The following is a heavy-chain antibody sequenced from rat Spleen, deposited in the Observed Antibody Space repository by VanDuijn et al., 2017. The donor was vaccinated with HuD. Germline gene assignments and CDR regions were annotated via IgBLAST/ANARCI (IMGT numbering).Heavy chain of an antibody. CDR1: GFSLTSYN. Sequence: QVQLKESGPGLVEPSQTLSLTCTVAGFSLTSYNVHWVRQPPGKGLEWMGVIWNTGGIRYNSTLKSRLGISRDTSKRQVFLKMDRLQTEYPATYYCARDKGGQLRGFAYWGQGTLVTVSS. D-gene: IGHD1-10*01. J-gene: IGHJ3*01. CDR2: IWNTGGI. V-gene: IGHV2-41*01. CDR3: ARDKGGQLRGFAY.